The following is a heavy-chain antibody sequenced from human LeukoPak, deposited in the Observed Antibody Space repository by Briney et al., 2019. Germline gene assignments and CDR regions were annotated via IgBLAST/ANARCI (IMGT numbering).Heavy chain of an antibody. V-gene: IGHV3-64D*09. Sequence: HSGGSLRLSCSASGFTFSYYAMHWVRQAAGKGLEFVSGISSNGGSTYYADSLKGRFTVSRDNSNNTLYLQMSSLRAEDTAIYYCAKGPTYDSLPYYFDYWGQGTLVTVSS. CDR1: GFTFSYYA. J-gene: IGHJ4*02. CDR2: ISSNGGST. D-gene: IGHD3-22*01. CDR3: AKGPTYDSLPYYFDY.